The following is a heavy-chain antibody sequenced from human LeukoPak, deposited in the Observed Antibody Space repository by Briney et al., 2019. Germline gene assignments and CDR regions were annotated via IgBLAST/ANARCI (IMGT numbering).Heavy chain of an antibody. Sequence: SETLSLTCTVSGGSISSGDYYWSWIRQHPGKGLEWIGYIYYSGSTYYNPSLKSRATISLDTPKKQFSLKLSSVTAADTAVYYCARAYLELRAAYYYGMDVWGQGTTVTVSS. J-gene: IGHJ6*02. V-gene: IGHV4-31*03. D-gene: IGHD1-7*01. CDR1: GGSISSGDYY. CDR3: ARAYLELRAAYYYGMDV. CDR2: IYYSGST.